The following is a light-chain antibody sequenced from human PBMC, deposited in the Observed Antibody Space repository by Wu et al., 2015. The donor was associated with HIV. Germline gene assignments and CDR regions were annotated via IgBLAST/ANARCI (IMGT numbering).Light chain of an antibody. CDR3: QQYNKWPFT. CDR2: SAF. CDR1: QSVASS. J-gene: IGKJ4*01. Sequence: EIVLTQSPATLSVSPGERVTLSCRASQSVASSLAWYQQKVGQAPRLLIYSAFLRATNVPVNFSGSGSGTEFTLTIASMQSEDFALYYCQQYNKWPFTFGGGTKVEI. V-gene: IGKV3-15*01.